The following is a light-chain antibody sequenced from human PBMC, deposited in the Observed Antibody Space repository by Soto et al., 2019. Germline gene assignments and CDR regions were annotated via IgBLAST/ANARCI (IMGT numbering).Light chain of an antibody. Sequence: DIQMTQSPSTLSGSVGDRVTITCRASQTISSWLAWYQQKPGIAPKLLIYKASTLQSGVPSRFSGSGYGTEFTLTISRLQPDDSATYYCQQYDVYSTFGQGTKVDIK. V-gene: IGKV1-5*03. CDR2: KAS. J-gene: IGKJ1*01. CDR1: QTISSW. CDR3: QQYDVYST.